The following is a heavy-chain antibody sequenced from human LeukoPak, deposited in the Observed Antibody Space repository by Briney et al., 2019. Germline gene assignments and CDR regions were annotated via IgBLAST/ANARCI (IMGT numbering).Heavy chain of an antibody. V-gene: IGHV3-23*01. CDR1: GFTFSSYA. CDR3: ASDEGNYFDY. J-gene: IGHJ4*02. Sequence: GGSLRLSCAASGFTFSSYAMTWVRQAPGKGLEWVSTITGSGGYTYYADSVKGRFTISRDNARNSLFLQMNSLRAEDTAIYYCASDEGNYFDYWGQGTLVTVSS. CDR2: ITGSGGYT.